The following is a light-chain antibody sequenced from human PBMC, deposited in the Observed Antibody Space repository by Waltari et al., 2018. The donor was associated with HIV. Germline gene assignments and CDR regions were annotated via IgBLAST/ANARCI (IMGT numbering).Light chain of an antibody. CDR3: QQYFSIPWT. CDR2: GSS. J-gene: IGKJ1*01. V-gene: IGKV4-1*01. CDR1: QNIFFASDSENC. Sequence: DIVMSQSPDSLAVSLGERATINCKSSQNIFFASDSENCLAWFHQKPGQPPKLLIRGSSFRSYVVPDRFSGSGSQTDFTLTISSLQAEDAAVYYCQQYFSIPWTFGQGTKLEIK.